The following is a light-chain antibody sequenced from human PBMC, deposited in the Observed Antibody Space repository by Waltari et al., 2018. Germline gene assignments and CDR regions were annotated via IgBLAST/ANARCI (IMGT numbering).Light chain of an antibody. CDR2: AAS. Sequence: DIQMTQSPSPPSASVGDSITITCRASQAISNSLAWYQQKPEKAPKLLLYAASRLESGVPSRFSGSGSGTDYTLTISSLQPEDFATYYCQQYYSTFWTFGQGTKVDIK. V-gene: IGKV1-NL1*01. J-gene: IGKJ1*01. CDR3: QQYYSTFWT. CDR1: QAISNS.